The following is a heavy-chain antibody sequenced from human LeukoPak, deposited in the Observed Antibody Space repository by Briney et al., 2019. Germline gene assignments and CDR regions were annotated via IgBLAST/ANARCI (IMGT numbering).Heavy chain of an antibody. V-gene: IGHV3-53*01. CDR3: AREDNRGVYDDGFDI. CDR2: IHSDGNT. J-gene: IGHJ3*02. D-gene: IGHD5/OR15-5a*01. CDR1: GFTVGNNF. Sequence: GGSLRLSCAASGFTVGNNFMYWVRQAPGKGLEWVSVIHSDGNTLYADSVEGRFTISRDNFKNTVYLQMSSLRAEDTAVYYCAREDNRGVYDDGFDIWGQGTMVTVSS.